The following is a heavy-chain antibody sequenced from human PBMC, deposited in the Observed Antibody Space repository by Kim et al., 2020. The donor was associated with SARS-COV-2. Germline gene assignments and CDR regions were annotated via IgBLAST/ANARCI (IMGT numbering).Heavy chain of an antibody. CDR2: ISSSSSYI. D-gene: IGHD3-22*01. CDR3: ASFSDSSGYYYSLLYYYYGMDV. Sequence: GGSLRLSCAASGFTFSSYSMNWVRQAPGKGLEWVSSISSSSSYIYYADSVKGRFTISRDNAKNSLYLQMNSLRAEDTAVYYCASFSDSSGYYYSLLYYYYGMDVRGQGTTVTVSS. CDR1: GFTFSSYS. V-gene: IGHV3-21*01. J-gene: IGHJ6*02.